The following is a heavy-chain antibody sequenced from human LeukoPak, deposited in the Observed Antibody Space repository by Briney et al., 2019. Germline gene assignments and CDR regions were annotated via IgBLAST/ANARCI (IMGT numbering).Heavy chain of an antibody. Sequence: SETLSLTCTVSGGSISSYYWSWIRQPPGKGLEWIGNIYDSGSTNYNPSLKSRVTISVDTSKNQFSLKLSSVTAADTAVYYCARHGDYGDYRFDYWGQGTLVTVSS. V-gene: IGHV4-59*08. CDR3: ARHGDYGDYRFDY. CDR1: GGSISSYY. J-gene: IGHJ4*02. CDR2: IYDSGST. D-gene: IGHD4-17*01.